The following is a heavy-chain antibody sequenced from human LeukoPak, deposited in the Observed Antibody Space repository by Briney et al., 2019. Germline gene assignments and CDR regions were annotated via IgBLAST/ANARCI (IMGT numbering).Heavy chain of an antibody. CDR3: ARDCSGDGCYSRTLAI. CDR1: GVSIVSNYW. D-gene: IGHD2-15*01. J-gene: IGHJ3*02. V-gene: IGHV4-4*02. CDR2: IHHSGST. Sequence: SEALSLTCAVSGVSIVSNYWWNWVRQSPGKGLEWIGQIHHSGSTIYNPSLKSRVTISVDKSRSQLSLKVDSVTAADSAVYYCARDCSGDGCYSRTLAIWGQGTMVIVSS.